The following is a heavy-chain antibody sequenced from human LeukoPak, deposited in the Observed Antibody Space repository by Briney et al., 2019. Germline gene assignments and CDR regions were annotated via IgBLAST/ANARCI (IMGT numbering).Heavy chain of an antibody. Sequence: PGGSLRLSCAASGFTFSSYAMSWVRQAPGKGLEWVSAISGSGGSTYYADSVKGRFTISRDNAKNSLYLQMNSLRAEDTAVYYCARLGRMVVTAIGSVSYWYFDLWGRGTLVTVSS. D-gene: IGHD2-21*02. V-gene: IGHV3-23*01. J-gene: IGHJ2*01. CDR2: ISGSGGST. CDR1: GFTFSSYA. CDR3: ARLGRMVVTAIGSVSYWYFDL.